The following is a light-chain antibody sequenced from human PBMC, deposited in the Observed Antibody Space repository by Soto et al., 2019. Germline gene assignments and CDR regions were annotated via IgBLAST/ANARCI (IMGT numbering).Light chain of an antibody. J-gene: IGLJ1*01. V-gene: IGLV2-14*01. CDR2: EVS. Sequence: QSVLTQPASGSWSPGQSITIACAATSSDLGGYNYDSWYQQHPGKAPKVTIYEVSTRPSGVSNRFSGSKSGNTASLTIAVLQSEDEDDYYCSSYTSSSTLYVFGSGTKLTVL. CDR3: SSYTSSSTLYV. CDR1: SSDLGGYNY.